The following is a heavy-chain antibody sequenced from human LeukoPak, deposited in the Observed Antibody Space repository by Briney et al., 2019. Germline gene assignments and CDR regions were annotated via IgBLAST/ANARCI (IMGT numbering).Heavy chain of an antibody. V-gene: IGHV4-34*01. CDR3: ARGLRTHAFDI. CDR2: INHSGST. D-gene: IGHD1-1*01. J-gene: IGHJ3*02. CDR1: GGSFSGYY. Sequence: SETLSLTCAVYGGSFSGYYWSWIRQPPGKGLEWIGEINHSGSTNYNPSLKSRVTISVDTSKNQFSLKLSSVTAADTAVYHCARGLRTHAFDIWGQGTMVTVSS.